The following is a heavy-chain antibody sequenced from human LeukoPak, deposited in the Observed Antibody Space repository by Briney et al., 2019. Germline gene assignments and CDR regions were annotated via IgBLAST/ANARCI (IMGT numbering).Heavy chain of an antibody. J-gene: IGHJ4*02. CDR1: GGSISSSSYY. CDR2: IYYSGST. CDR3: ARHVRPWIQLVIDY. V-gene: IGHV4-39*01. D-gene: IGHD5-18*01. Sequence: PSETLSLTCTVSGGSISSSSYYWGWIRQPPGRGLEWIGSIYYSGSTYYNPSLKSRVTISVDTSKNQFSLKLSSVTAAATAVYYCARHVRPWIQLVIDYWGQGTLVTVSS.